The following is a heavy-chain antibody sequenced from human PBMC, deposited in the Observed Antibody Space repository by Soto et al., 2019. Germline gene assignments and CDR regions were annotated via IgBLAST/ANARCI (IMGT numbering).Heavy chain of an antibody. CDR3: ARGEELLYVVDY. Sequence: SETLSLTCAVYGGSFSGYYWSWIRQPPGKGLEWNGEINHSGSTDYNPSLKSRVTISVDTSKNQFSLKLSSVTDAYTAVYYCARGEELLYVVDYCGQGTLVTVSS. J-gene: IGHJ4*02. D-gene: IGHD2-2*02. V-gene: IGHV4-34*01. CDR1: GGSFSGYY. CDR2: INHSGST.